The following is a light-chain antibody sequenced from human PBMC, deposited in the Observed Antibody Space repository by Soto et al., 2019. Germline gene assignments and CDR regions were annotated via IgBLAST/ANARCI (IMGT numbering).Light chain of an antibody. J-gene: IGKJ4*01. V-gene: IGKV1-33*01. Sequence: DIQMTQSPSSLYASVGDRVTIACQSSHDVSRTLNWFQQKPGEAPKLLIYDASNLERGVPSRFSGSGSGTHFTFNISSLQPEDVATYYCQQYNSMLFFGGGT. CDR1: HDVSRT. CDR2: DAS. CDR3: QQYNSMLF.